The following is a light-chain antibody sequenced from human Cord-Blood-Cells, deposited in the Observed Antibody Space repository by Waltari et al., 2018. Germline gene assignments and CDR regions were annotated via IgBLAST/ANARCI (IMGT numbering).Light chain of an antibody. J-gene: IGKJ1*01. V-gene: IGKV1-5*03. Sequence: DIQMTQSSSTLSASVGDRVTITCRASQCISSWLAWYQQKPGKAPKLLIYKASSLESGVPSRFSGSGSGTEFSLTISSLQPDDFATYYCQQYNSYSRTFGQGTKVEIK. CDR1: QCISSW. CDR3: QQYNSYSRT. CDR2: KAS.